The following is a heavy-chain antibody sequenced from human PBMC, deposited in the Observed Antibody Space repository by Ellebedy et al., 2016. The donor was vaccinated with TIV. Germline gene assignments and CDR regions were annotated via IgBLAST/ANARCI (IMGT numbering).Heavy chain of an antibody. CDR3: ATGGNYYNGD. J-gene: IGHJ4*02. V-gene: IGHV3-74*01. Sequence: PGGSLRLSCVASEFTFSYYWMHWVRQAPGKGLVWVSRINSDGSSRTHAASVQGRFTISRDNAKNTLYLQMNSLTVADTAVYYCATGGNYYNGDWGRGTLVTVSS. CDR1: EFTFSYYW. D-gene: IGHD1-26*01. CDR2: INSDGSSR.